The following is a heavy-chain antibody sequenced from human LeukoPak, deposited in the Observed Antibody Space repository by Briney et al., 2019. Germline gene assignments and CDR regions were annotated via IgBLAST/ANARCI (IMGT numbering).Heavy chain of an antibody. CDR3: ARGSLHSYSSGWYKWFDP. Sequence: GGSLRLSCAASGFTFSSYGMHWVRQAPGKGLEWVAVISYDGSNKYYADSVKGRFTISRDNSKNTLYLQMNSLRAEDTAVYYCARGSLHSYSSGWYKWFDPWGQGTLVTVSS. J-gene: IGHJ5*02. V-gene: IGHV3-30*03. CDR2: ISYDGSNK. D-gene: IGHD6-19*01. CDR1: GFTFSSYG.